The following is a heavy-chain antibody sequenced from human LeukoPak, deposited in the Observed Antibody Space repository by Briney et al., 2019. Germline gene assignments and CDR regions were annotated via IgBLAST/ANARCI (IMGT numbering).Heavy chain of an antibody. CDR1: GFTFSDYY. J-gene: IGHJ4*02. CDR2: MSSSGTTI. D-gene: IGHD3-10*01. Sequence: GGSLRLSCAASGFTFSDYYMSWIRRAPGKGLEWVSYMSSSGTTIYYADSVKGRFTISRDNAKNSLYLQMNSLTAEDTAVYYCARASYHGSGSYYQRYFDSWGQGTLVTVSS. CDR3: ARASYHGSGSYYQRYFDS. V-gene: IGHV3-11*01.